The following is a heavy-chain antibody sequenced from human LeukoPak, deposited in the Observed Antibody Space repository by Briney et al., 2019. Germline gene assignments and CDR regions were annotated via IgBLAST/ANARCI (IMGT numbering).Heavy chain of an antibody. V-gene: IGHV3-23*01. CDR1: GFTFSSYA. Sequence: PGGSLRLSCAASGFTFSSYAMSWVRQAPGKGLEWVSVISGSGGGTYYADSVKGRFTISRDNSKNTLYLQMNSLRAEDTAVYYCAKDMQYSSSCLDYWGQGTLVTVSS. CDR3: AKDMQYSSSCLDY. CDR2: ISGSGGGT. J-gene: IGHJ4*02. D-gene: IGHD6-13*01.